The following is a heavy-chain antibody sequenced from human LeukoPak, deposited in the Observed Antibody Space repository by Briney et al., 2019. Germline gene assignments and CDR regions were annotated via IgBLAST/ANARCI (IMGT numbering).Heavy chain of an antibody. CDR2: IYYSGST. Sequence: NSSETLSLTCTVSGGSISSYYWSWIRQPPGKGLEWIGYIYYSGSTNYNPSLKSRVTISVDTSKNQFSLKLGSVTAADTAMYYCARDSSYYGSGSYPWGQGTLVTISS. CDR1: GGSISSYY. D-gene: IGHD3-10*01. J-gene: IGHJ5*02. CDR3: ARDSSYYGSGSYP. V-gene: IGHV4-59*01.